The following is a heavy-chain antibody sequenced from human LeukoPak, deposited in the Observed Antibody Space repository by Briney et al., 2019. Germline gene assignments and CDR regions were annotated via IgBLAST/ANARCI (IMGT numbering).Heavy chain of an antibody. J-gene: IGHJ6*02. CDR3: ARASVVPAAIYYYYGMDV. D-gene: IGHD2-2*01. CDR1: GFTFSSYS. CDR2: ISSSSSYI. Sequence: GGSLRLSCAASGFTFSSYSMNWVRQAPGKGLEWVSSISSSSSYIYYADSVKGRFTISRDNAKNSLYLQMNSLRAEDTAVYYCARASVVPAAIYYYYGMDVWGQGTTVTVPS. V-gene: IGHV3-21*01.